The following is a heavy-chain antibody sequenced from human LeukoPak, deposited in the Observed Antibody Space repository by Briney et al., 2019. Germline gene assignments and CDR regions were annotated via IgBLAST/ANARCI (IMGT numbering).Heavy chain of an antibody. CDR3: ASPKDGSNLEGAFDI. D-gene: IGHD5-24*01. Sequence: SETLSLTCAGYGGSFSGYYWSWIRQPPGKGLEWIGEINHSGSTNYNPSLKSRITISVDTSKNHFSLKLSSGPAADTAVYYCASPKDGSNLEGAFDIWGQGTMVTVSS. J-gene: IGHJ3*02. CDR2: INHSGST. V-gene: IGHV4-34*01. CDR1: GGSFSGYY.